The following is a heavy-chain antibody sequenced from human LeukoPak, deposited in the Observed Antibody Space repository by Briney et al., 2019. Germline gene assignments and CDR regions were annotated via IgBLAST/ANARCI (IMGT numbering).Heavy chain of an antibody. CDR3: ARGVTARGSYYYMDI. CDR2: INPHSGST. V-gene: IGHV1-2*02. CDR1: GYTFTGYY. J-gene: IGHJ6*03. Sequence: GASVKLSCKASGYTFTGYYTQWVRHAPGQGLEWMGCINPHSGSTNYAQEFQGRVTMTRDTYISTAYMELSSLRPDDTAVYSCARGVTARGSYYYMDIWGNGTTVTISS. D-gene: IGHD2-21*02.